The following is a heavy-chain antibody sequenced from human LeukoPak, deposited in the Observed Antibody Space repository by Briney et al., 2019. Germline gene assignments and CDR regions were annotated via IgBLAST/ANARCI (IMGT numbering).Heavy chain of an antibody. Sequence: GGSLRLSCAASGFTFSSYSMNWVRQAPGKGLEWVSSISSSSSYIYYADSVKGRFTISRDNAKNSLYLQMNSLRAEDTAVYYCTRDTSSGYPFDYWGQETLVTVSS. V-gene: IGHV3-21*01. D-gene: IGHD3-22*01. CDR2: ISSSSSYI. CDR3: TRDTSSGYPFDY. CDR1: GFTFSSYS. J-gene: IGHJ4*02.